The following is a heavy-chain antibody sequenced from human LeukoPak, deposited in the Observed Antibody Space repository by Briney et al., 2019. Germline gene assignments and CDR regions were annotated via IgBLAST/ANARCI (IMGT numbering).Heavy chain of an antibody. Sequence: VASVKVSCKASGYTFTSYDINWVRQATGRGLEWMGWMNPNSGNTGCAQRFQGRVTMTRNTSISTAYMELSSLRSEDTAVYYCARGGPAVAATPFDYWGQGTLVTVSS. CDR3: ARGGPAVAATPFDY. D-gene: IGHD6-19*01. V-gene: IGHV1-8*01. CDR2: MNPNSGNT. J-gene: IGHJ4*02. CDR1: GYTFTSYD.